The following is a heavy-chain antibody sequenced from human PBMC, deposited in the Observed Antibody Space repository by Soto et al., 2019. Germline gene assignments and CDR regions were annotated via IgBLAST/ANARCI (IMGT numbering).Heavy chain of an antibody. J-gene: IGHJ4*02. Sequence: EVQLVESGGGLVQPGGSLRLSCAASGFTFSSYDMHWVRQATGKGLEWVSAIDTAGDTYYPGSVKGRFTISRENAKNSLYLQMNSLRAGDTAVYYCARVTYHYYDSSGYYSPYFDYWGQGTLVTVSS. CDR2: IDTAGDT. V-gene: IGHV3-13*04. CDR1: GFTFSSYD. D-gene: IGHD3-22*01. CDR3: ARVTYHYYDSSGYYSPYFDY.